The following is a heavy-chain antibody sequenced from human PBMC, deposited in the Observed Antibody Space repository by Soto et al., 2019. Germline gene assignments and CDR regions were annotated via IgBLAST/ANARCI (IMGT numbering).Heavy chain of an antibody. D-gene: IGHD3-22*01. CDR3: ARDPYYYDSSGSPPGFQH. CDR1: GGTFSSYA. Sequence: SVKVSCKASGGTFSSYAISWVRQAPGQGLEWMGGIIPIFGTANYAQKFQGRVTITADESTSTAYMELSSLRSEDTAVYYCARDPYYYDSSGSPPGFQHWGQGTLVTVSS. CDR2: IIPIFGTA. V-gene: IGHV1-69*13. J-gene: IGHJ1*01.